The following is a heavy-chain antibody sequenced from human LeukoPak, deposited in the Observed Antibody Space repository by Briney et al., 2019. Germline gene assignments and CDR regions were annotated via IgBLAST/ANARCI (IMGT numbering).Heavy chain of an antibody. J-gene: IGHJ4*01. CDR1: GGSLDNYY. CDR2: VHFRGDA. CDR3: ARDQNPTM. D-gene: IGHD2-2*01. Sequence: SETLSLTCSVSGGSLDNYYWTCIRQPAGKGLEWIGGVHFRGDAYYHPSLESRVTISLDAPHNRFSLRLTSLTAADTAVYYCARDQNPTMWGRGALVTVSS. V-gene: IGHV4-59*01.